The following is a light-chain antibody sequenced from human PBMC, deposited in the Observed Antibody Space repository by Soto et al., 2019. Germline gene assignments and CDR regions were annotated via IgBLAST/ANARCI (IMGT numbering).Light chain of an antibody. J-gene: IGLJ1*01. CDR2: GNR. Sequence: QSVLTQPPSVSGAPGQRVTISCTGSSSNNGAGYDVHWYQQLPGTAPKLLIHGNRNRPSGVPDRFSGSKSGTSASLAITGLQAEDEADYYCQSYDSSLSGYVFGTGTKVTVL. CDR3: QSYDSSLSGYV. CDR1: SSNNGAGYD. V-gene: IGLV1-40*01.